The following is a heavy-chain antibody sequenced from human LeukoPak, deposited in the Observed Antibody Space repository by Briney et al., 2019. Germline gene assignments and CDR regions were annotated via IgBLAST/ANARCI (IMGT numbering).Heavy chain of an antibody. D-gene: IGHD5-18*01. CDR2: ISSSSSFI. CDR1: GFTFSTFT. J-gene: IGHJ4*02. V-gene: IGHV3-21*01. Sequence: GGSLRLSCAASGFTFSTFTMNWVRQAPGKGLEWVSSISSSSSFIYYADSVKGRFTISRDNAKNSLYLQMNSLRAEDTAVYYCARALGNGYNYDYWGQGTLVTVSS. CDR3: ARALGNGYNYDY.